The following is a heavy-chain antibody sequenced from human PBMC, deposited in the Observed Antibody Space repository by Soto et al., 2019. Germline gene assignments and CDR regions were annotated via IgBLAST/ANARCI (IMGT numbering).Heavy chain of an antibody. CDR1: GYTFTSYD. CDR2: MNPNSGNT. CDR3: ARGLFSAAAIYNY. Sequence: SVKVSCKASGYTFTSYDINWVRQATGQGLEWMGWMNPNSGNTGYAQKFQGRVTMTRNTSISTAYMELSSLRSEDTAVYYCARGLFSAAAIYNYWGQGTLVTVSS. J-gene: IGHJ4*02. D-gene: IGHD2-2*01. V-gene: IGHV1-8*01.